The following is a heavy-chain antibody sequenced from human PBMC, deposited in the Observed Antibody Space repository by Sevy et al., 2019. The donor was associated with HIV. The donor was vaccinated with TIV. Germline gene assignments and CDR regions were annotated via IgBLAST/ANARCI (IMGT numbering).Heavy chain of an antibody. D-gene: IGHD3-16*02. CDR2: INHSGST. CDR1: GGSFSGYY. Sequence: SETLSLTCAVYGGSFSGYYWSWIRQPPGKGLEWIGEINHSGSTNYNPSLKSRVTISVDTSKNQFSLKLSTVTAADTAVYYCAREPPNSDYVWGSYRLKGYFDYWGQGTLVTVSS. V-gene: IGHV4-34*01. J-gene: IGHJ4*02. CDR3: AREPPNSDYVWGSYRLKGYFDY.